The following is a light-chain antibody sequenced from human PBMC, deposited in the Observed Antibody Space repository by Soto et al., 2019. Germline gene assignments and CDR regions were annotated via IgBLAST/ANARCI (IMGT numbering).Light chain of an antibody. CDR2: AAS. J-gene: IGKJ4*01. Sequence: DIQMTQSPSSLSASVGYIGTITCRASQGIRNDLGWYQKKKGKAPKLLIYAASSLQSGVPSRLRGSGYGTDLTITISSLQTEDFATYYCQQANSFPRTFGGGTKVDIK. CDR1: QGIRND. V-gene: IGKV1-17*01. CDR3: QQANSFPRT.